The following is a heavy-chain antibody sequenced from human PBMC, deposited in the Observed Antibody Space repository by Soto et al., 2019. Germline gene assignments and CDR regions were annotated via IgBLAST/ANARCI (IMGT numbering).Heavy chain of an antibody. Sequence: GGSLRLSCAASGFTVSSNYMSWVRQAPGKGLEWVSVIYSGGSTYYADSVKGRFTISRDNSKNTLYLQMNSLRAEDTAVYYCVRDLAVEAVAGTYYYYGMDVWGQGTTVTVSS. CDR1: GFTVSSNY. CDR3: VRDLAVEAVAGTYYYYGMDV. J-gene: IGHJ6*02. CDR2: IYSGGST. D-gene: IGHD6-19*01. V-gene: IGHV3-53*01.